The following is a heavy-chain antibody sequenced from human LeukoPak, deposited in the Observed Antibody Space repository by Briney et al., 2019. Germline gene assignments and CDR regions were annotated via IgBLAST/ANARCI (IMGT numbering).Heavy chain of an antibody. J-gene: IGHJ4*02. CDR2: IYYSGST. CDR3: ARAPPRRCPGNDCYPIFDF. Sequence: SETLSLTCTVSGGSISSGSYYWGWIRQPPGKGLEWIGSIYYSGSTYYNPSLKSRVTISVDTSKNQFSLKLSSVTAADTAVYYCARAPPRRCPGNDCYPIFDFWGQGSLVTVSS. CDR1: GGSISSGSYY. V-gene: IGHV4-39*01. D-gene: IGHD2-21*02.